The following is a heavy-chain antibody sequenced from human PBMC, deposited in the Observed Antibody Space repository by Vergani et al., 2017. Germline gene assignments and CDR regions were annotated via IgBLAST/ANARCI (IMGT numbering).Heavy chain of an antibody. J-gene: IGHJ4*02. D-gene: IGHD3-16*01. Sequence: QVQLVESGGGVVQPGRSLSLSCAASGFTFSSYGMHWVRQAPGKGLEWVAVIWYDGSNKYYADSVKGRFTISRDNSKNTLYLQMNSLRTDDTATYYCAKHFRGWGIDYCGQGTQVIVSS. V-gene: IGHV3-33*06. CDR1: GFTFSSYG. CDR3: AKHFRGWGIDY. CDR2: IWYDGSNK.